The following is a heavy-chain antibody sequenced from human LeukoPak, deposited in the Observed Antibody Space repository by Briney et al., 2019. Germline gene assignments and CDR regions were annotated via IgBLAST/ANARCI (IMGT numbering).Heavy chain of an antibody. J-gene: IGHJ4*02. CDR2: ISYDGSNK. CDR1: GFTFSGYA. D-gene: IGHD3-10*01. V-gene: IGHV3-30*04. CDR3: ARETLWGYFDY. Sequence: PGGSLRLSCAASGFTFSGYAMHWVRQAPGKGLEWVAVISYDGSNKYYADSVKGRFTISRDNSKNTLYLQMNSLRAEDTAVYYCARETLWGYFDYWGQGTLVTVSS.